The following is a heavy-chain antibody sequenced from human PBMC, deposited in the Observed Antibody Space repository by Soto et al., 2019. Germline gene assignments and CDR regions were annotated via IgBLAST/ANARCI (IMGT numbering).Heavy chain of an antibody. CDR1: GGSISSGGYY. CDR2: IYYSGST. CDR3: ARGGYYFYYGMDV. V-gene: IGHV4-31*03. J-gene: IGHJ6*02. Sequence: PSETLSLTCTVSGGSISSGGYYWSWIRQHPGKGLEWIGYIYYSGSTYYSPSPKSRVTISVDTSKNQFSLKLTSVTAADTAVYYCARGGYYFYYGMDVWGQGTTVTSP.